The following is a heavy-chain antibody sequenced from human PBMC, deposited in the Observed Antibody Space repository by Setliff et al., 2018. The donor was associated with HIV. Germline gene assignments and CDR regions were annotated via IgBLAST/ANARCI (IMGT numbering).Heavy chain of an antibody. CDR1: GGYISTYY. Sequence: PSETLSLTCTVSGGYISTYYWSWIRQPPGKGLEWIGYISNIGSTNYNPSLKSRVTISVDTSKNNFSLRLRSVTAADTAVYYCAKHRVTLHYYMDVWGKGTTVTSP. V-gene: IGHV4-59*08. D-gene: IGHD3-10*01. CDR2: ISNIGST. J-gene: IGHJ6*03. CDR3: AKHRVTLHYYMDV.